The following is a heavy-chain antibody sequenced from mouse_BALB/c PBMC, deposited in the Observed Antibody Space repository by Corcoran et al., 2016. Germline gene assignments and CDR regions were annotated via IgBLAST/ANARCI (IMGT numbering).Heavy chain of an antibody. D-gene: IGHD2-1*01. V-gene: IGHV1-18*01. CDR1: GYTFTDYN. CDR2: INPNNGGT. Sequence: EVLLQQSGPELVKPGASVKIPCKASGYTFTDYNMDWVKQNHGKSLEWIGDINPNNGGTIYNQKFKGKATLTVDKSSSTAYMELRSLTSEDTAIYYGANTDYGNYGWFAYWGQGTLVTVSA. J-gene: IGHJ3*01. CDR3: ANTDYGNYGWFAY.